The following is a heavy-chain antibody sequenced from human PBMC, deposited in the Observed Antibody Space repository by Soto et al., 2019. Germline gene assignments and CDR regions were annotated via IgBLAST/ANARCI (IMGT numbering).Heavy chain of an antibody. CDR1: GGSFSGYS. Sequence: SETLSLTCAVYGGSFSGYSLTWLRQPPGKGLEWIGEINHSGTTDYNPALKSRVTMSVDTSKNQFSLRVTSVTAADTAVYYCARARFDSWSHIYYGLDVWGQGTTVTVYS. CDR2: INHSGTT. CDR3: ARARFDSWSHIYYGLDV. D-gene: IGHD3-3*01. V-gene: IGHV4-34*01. J-gene: IGHJ6*02.